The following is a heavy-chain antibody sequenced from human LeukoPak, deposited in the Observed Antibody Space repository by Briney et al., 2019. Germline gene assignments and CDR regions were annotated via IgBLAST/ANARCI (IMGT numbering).Heavy chain of an antibody. J-gene: IGHJ4*02. Sequence: GGSLRLSCTTSGFDFGIYWMTWVRQAPGKGLEWVATVRQDGTRNYYLDSVKGRFTVSRDNANNSVHLRMDSLRVEDTAVYYCAFHNSSGNFGYWGQGTLVTVSS. CDR1: GFDFGIYW. CDR3: AFHNSSGNFGY. CDR2: VRQDGTRN. D-gene: IGHD3-22*01. V-gene: IGHV3-7*01.